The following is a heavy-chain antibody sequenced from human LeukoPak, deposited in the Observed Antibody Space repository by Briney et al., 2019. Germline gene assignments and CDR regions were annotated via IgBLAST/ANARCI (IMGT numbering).Heavy chain of an antibody. CDR1: GFTFSSYE. J-gene: IGHJ6*04. CDR2: ISASGTLT. V-gene: IGHV3-48*03. Sequence: GGSLRLSCAASGFTFSSYEMNWVRQAPGKGLEWISYISASGTLTHYADSVEGRFTISRDNAKNSLYLQMNSLRAEDAAVYYCAELGITMIGGVWGKGTTVTISS. D-gene: IGHD3-10*02. CDR3: AELGITMIGGV.